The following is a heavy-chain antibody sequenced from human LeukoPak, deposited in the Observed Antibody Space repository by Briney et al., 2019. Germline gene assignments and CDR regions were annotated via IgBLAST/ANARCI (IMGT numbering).Heavy chain of an antibody. D-gene: IGHD2-2*01. V-gene: IGHV1-8*01. CDR3: ARARRGYCSSTSTCSYYFDY. J-gene: IGHJ4*02. CDR2: MRPDRGST. CDR1: GYTLIDYD. Sequence: ASVKVSCTASGYTLIDYDINWVRQAPGQGLEWVGWMRPDRGSTDYAQRFQGRVTMTRDTSISTAYMELTNLRSEDTAVYFCARARRGYCSSTSTCSYYFDYWGQGTLVTVSS.